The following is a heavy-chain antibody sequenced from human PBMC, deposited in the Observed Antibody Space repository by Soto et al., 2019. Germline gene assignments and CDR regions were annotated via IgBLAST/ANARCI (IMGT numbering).Heavy chain of an antibody. D-gene: IGHD6-19*01. CDR1: GGSIRDYY. Sequence: PSETLSLTCTVSGGSIRDYYWSWIRQSPGKGLEWIGYIYYSGSTNYNPSLKSRVTISVDTSKNQFSLKLSSVTAADTAVYYCARGIEGWYQGRYYYGMDVWGQGTTVTVSS. V-gene: IGHV4-59*01. J-gene: IGHJ6*02. CDR2: IYYSGST. CDR3: ARGIEGWYQGRYYYGMDV.